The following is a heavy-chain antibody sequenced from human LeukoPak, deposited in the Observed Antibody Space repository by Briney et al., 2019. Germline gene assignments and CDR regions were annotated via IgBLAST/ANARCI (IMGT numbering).Heavy chain of an antibody. CDR1: GFTFSSDW. D-gene: IGHD1-26*01. CDR2: INPAGSST. J-gene: IGHJ5*02. V-gene: IGHV3-74*01. CDR3: ARGVRGSYGTDL. Sequence: GGSLRLSCAASGFTFSSDWMHWVRQAPGQGLAWVSRINPAGSSTNYAESVKGLFTISRDNDINTLYLHLNSLRAEDTAVYYCARGVRGSYGTDLWGQGTLVTVSS.